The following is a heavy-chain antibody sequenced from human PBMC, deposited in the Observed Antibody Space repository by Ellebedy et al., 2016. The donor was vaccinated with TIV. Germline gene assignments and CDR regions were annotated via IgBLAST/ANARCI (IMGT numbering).Heavy chain of an antibody. V-gene: IGHV3-7*01. CDR2: IQEDGSAK. CDR3: ARAHDYGGNYGLDV. D-gene: IGHD4-23*01. CDR1: GFTFSRYW. Sequence: GESLKISCAASGFTFSRYWMNWVRQPPGKGLEWVANIQEDGSAKYYVDSMRGRFTISRDNAKNALFLQMNSLRAEDTAVYNCARAHDYGGNYGLDVWGQGTTVTVSS. J-gene: IGHJ6*02.